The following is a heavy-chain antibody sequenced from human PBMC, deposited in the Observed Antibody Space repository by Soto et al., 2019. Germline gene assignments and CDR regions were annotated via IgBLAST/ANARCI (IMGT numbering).Heavy chain of an antibody. CDR2: IYYGGST. CDR1: GGSISSSSYY. Sequence: PSETLSLTCTVSGGSISSSSYYWGWIRQPPGKGLEWIGSIYYGGSTYYNPSLKSRVTISVDTSKNQFSLKLSSVTAADTAVYYCASLGSSSYAYYYYGMDVWGQGTTVTVSS. J-gene: IGHJ6*02. V-gene: IGHV4-39*01. CDR3: ASLGSSSYAYYYYGMDV. D-gene: IGHD6-6*01.